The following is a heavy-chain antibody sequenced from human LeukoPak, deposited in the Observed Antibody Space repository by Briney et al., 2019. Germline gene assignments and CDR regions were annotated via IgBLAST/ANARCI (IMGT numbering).Heavy chain of an antibody. CDR2: TSFSGST. CDR3: ARRNYDILTGFYGGGTYNYYYTDV. CDR1: GASISSYH. Sequence: SETLSLTCTVSGASISSYHWTWIRQPPGKGLEWIGFTSFSGSTNYNPSLKSRVTISVDTSRNQFSLRLNAMTAADTAVYYCARRNYDILTGFYGGGTYNYYYTDVWGKGTTVIVSS. D-gene: IGHD3-9*01. J-gene: IGHJ6*03. V-gene: IGHV4-59*08.